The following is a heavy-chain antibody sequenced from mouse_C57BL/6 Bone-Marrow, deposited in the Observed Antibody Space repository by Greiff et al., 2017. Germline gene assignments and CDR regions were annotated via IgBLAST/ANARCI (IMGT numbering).Heavy chain of an antibody. CDR1: GFNIKDDY. D-gene: IGHD1-1*01. J-gene: IGHJ1*03. CDR2: IDPENGDT. V-gene: IGHV14-4*01. Sequence: EVQLQQSGAELVRPGASVTLSCTASGFNIKDDYMHWVKQRPEQGLEWIGWIDPENGDTEYASKFQGKATITADTSSNTAYLQLSRLTSEDTAVYYCTFITTVVAYDFWYFDVWGTGTTVTVSS. CDR3: TFITTVVAYDFWYFDV.